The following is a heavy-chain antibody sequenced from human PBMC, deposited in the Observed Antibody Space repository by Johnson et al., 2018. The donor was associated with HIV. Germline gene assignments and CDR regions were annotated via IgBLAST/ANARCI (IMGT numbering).Heavy chain of an antibody. D-gene: IGHD5-18*01. CDR2: IKSKADGGTI. CDR3: TTDKQLWLTVDI. V-gene: IGHV3-15*01. CDR1: GFLFSNVW. J-gene: IGHJ3*02. Sequence: VQLVESGGGLVEPGGSLRLSCAASGFLFSNVWMSWVRQAPGKGLEWVGRIKSKADGGTIDYAAPVKGRFTISRDDSENTLYLQMNSLKTEDTAVYYCTTDKQLWLTVDIWGQGTMVTVSS.